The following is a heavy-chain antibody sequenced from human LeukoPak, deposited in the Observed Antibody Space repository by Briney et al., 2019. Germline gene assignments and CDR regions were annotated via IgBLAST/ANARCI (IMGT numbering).Heavy chain of an antibody. J-gene: IGHJ4*02. D-gene: IGHD3-10*01. Sequence: GGSLRLSCAASAFIFSSYWMNWVRQAPGKGLEWVASINQDGSEKLYVDSVKGRFTISRDNAKYSLYLQMNSLRAEDTAVYYCARANYNDWGLFDYWGQGTLVTVSS. CDR1: AFIFSSYW. V-gene: IGHV3-7*01. CDR2: INQDGSEK. CDR3: ARANYNDWGLFDY.